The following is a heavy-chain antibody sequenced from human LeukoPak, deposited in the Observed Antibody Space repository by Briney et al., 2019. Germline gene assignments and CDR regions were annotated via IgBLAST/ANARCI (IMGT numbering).Heavy chain of an antibody. CDR1: GGSFSGYY. CDR2: INHSGST. V-gene: IGHV4-34*01. CDR3: ARGMPFDY. Sequence: SETLSLTCAVYGGSFSGYYWSWIRQPPGKGLEWIGEINHSGSTNYNPSLKSRVTISVDTSKNQFSLKLSSVTAADAAVYYCARGMPFDYWGQGTLVTVSS. J-gene: IGHJ4*02. D-gene: IGHD2-2*01.